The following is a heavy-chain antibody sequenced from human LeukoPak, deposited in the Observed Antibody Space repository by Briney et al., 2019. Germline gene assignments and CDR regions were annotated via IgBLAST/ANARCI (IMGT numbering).Heavy chain of an antibody. Sequence: PGGSLRLSCAASGFTFSSYWMHWVRQAPGKGLVWVSRINSDGSSTSYADSVKGRFTISRDNAKNTLYLQMNSLRAEDTAVYYCARAHSHSSTSFWSDYYYYYYMDVWGKGTTVTISS. CDR3: ARAHSHSSTSFWSDYYYYYYMDV. CDR1: GFTFSSYW. CDR2: INSDGSST. V-gene: IGHV3-74*01. J-gene: IGHJ6*03. D-gene: IGHD2-2*01.